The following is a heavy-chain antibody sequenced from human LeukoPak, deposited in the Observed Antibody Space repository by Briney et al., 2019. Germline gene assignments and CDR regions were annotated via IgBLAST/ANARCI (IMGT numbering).Heavy chain of an antibody. D-gene: IGHD6-19*01. CDR3: ARVTGSDWGLHY. V-gene: IGHV3-11*05. CDR2: TSRSSSYT. J-gene: IGHJ4*02. Sequence: GGSLRLSCAASGFTFSDYYMNWIRQAPGKGLEWVAYTSRSSSYTNYADSVKGRFTISRDNAKNSLYLQMNSLRAEDTAVYYCARVTGSDWGLHYWGQGTLVTVSS. CDR1: GFTFSDYY.